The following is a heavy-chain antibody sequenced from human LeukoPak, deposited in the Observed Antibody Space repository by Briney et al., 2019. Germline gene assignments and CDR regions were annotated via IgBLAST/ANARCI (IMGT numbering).Heavy chain of an antibody. J-gene: IGHJ6*03. D-gene: IGHD2-15*01. Sequence: SSETLSLTCAIYGGSFSGYSWTWIRQPPGKGLEWIGEFSHSGFPVYNPSLGGRVTISVDTSKNQFSLKLSSVTAADTAVYYCARGYCSGGSCYSYYYYNYMDVWGKGTTVTVSS. CDR1: GGSFSGYS. CDR2: FSHSGFP. V-gene: IGHV4-34*01. CDR3: ARGYCSGGSCYSYYYYNYMDV.